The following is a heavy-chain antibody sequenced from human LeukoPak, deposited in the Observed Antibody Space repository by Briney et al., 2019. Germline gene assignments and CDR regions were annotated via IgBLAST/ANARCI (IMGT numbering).Heavy chain of an antibody. CDR3: ARGANWGSPDY. D-gene: IGHD7-27*01. Sequence: TSETLSLTCTVSGGSISSDYWSWIRQSPGKGLEWIGYIYYSGTTSYNPSLKSRVTISLDTSKNQFSLKLSSVTAADTAVYYCARGANWGSPDYWVQGTLVTVSS. V-gene: IGHV4-59*01. CDR1: GGSISSDY. J-gene: IGHJ4*02. CDR2: IYYSGTT.